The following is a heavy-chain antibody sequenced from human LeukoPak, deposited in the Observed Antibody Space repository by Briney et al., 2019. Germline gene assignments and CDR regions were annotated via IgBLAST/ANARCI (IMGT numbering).Heavy chain of an antibody. J-gene: IGHJ4*02. CDR1: GFTFSSFW. CDR3: ARAEILVGAGVGY. CDR2: IHQAGITK. V-gene: IGHV3-7*03. Sequence: PGGSLRLSCDASGFTFSSFWMTWVRQAPGKGLEWVANIHQAGITKYYADSVKGRFTISRDNAKNSLYLQMNSLRAEDTAVYYCARAEILVGAGVGYWGQGTLVTVSS. D-gene: IGHD3-10*01.